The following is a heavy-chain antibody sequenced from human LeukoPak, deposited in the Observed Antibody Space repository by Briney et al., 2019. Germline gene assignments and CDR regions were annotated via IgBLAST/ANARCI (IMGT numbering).Heavy chain of an antibody. V-gene: IGHV3-23*01. CDR1: GFTFSSYA. Sequence: PGGSLRLSCAAPGFTFSSYAMSWVRQAPGKGLEWVSAISGSGGSTYYADSVKGRFTISRDNSKNTLYLQMNSLRAEDTAVYYCANIYPYCSSTSCSTHWGQGTLVTVSS. CDR2: ISGSGGST. J-gene: IGHJ4*02. D-gene: IGHD2-2*01. CDR3: ANIYPYCSSTSCSTH.